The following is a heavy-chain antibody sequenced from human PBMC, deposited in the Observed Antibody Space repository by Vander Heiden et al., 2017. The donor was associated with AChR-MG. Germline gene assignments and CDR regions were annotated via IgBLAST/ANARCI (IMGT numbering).Heavy chain of an antibody. D-gene: IGHD3-10*01. J-gene: IGHJ5*02. CDR1: GFPFRSYA. CDR3: ARGKQLLWFGELLNNWLDP. CDR2: ISYDGSNK. Sequence: QVQLVESGGGVVQPGRSLRLSCAASGFPFRSYAMHWVRQAPGKGLEWVAVISYDGSNKYYADSVKGRFTISRDNSKNTLYLQMNSLRAEDTAVYYCARGKQLLWFGELLNNWLDPWGQGTLVTVSS. V-gene: IGHV3-30-3*01.